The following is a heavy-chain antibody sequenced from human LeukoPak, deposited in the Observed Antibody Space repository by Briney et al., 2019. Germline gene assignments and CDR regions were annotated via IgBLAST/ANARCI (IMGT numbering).Heavy chain of an antibody. CDR2: ISSSSSYI. J-gene: IGHJ4*02. CDR1: GFTFSSYS. D-gene: IGHD3-9*01. V-gene: IGHV3-21*01. CDR3: ATGALTGYVLDY. Sequence: GGSLRLSCAASGFTFSSYSMNWVRQAPGKGLEWVSSISSSSSYIYYADSVKGRFTISRDNAKNTLYLQMNSLRAEDTAVYYCATGALTGYVLDYWGQGTLVTVSS.